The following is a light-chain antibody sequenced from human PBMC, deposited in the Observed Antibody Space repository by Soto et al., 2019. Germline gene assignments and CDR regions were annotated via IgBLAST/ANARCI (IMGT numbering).Light chain of an antibody. CDR2: EGS. CDR1: SSDVGSYNL. Sequence: QSALTQPASVSGSPGQSITISCTGTSSDVGSYNLVSWYQHHPGKAPKFMMYEGSKRPSGVANRFSGSKSGNTASLTISGLQAEKEADYYSCSYARSSLDDFGSGTQVTVL. J-gene: IGLJ1*01. CDR3: CSYARSSLDD. V-gene: IGLV2-23*01.